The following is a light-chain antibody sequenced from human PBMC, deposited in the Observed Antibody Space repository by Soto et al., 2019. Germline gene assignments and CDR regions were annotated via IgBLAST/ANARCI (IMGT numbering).Light chain of an antibody. CDR2: GAS. J-gene: IGKJ3*01. Sequence: EIVMTQSPATLSVSPGERVTLSCRASQSVSSNLAWYQQKPGQAPRLLIYGASTRATGIPARFSGSGSGTEFTLTISSLQSEDFAVYYCQQYNNWPLFGPGTKVDIK. V-gene: IGKV3-15*01. CDR1: QSVSSN. CDR3: QQYNNWPL.